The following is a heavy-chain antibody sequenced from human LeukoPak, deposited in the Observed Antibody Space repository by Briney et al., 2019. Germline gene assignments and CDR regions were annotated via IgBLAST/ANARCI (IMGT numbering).Heavy chain of an antibody. Sequence: SETLSLTCTVSGGSISSSSYYWGWIRQPPGKGLEWIGSIYYSGSTYYNPSLKSRVTISVDTSKNQFSLKLSSVTAADTAVYYCARSSIAARRDFYYWGQGTLVTVSS. J-gene: IGHJ4*02. CDR3: ARSSIAARRDFYY. D-gene: IGHD6-6*01. V-gene: IGHV4-39*07. CDR2: IYYSGST. CDR1: GGSISSSSYY.